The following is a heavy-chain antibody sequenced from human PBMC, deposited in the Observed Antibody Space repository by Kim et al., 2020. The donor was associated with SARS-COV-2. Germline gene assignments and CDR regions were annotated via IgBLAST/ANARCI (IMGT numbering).Heavy chain of an antibody. Sequence: KGRFTIFRDNAKNTLYLQMNSLRAEDTAVYYCAREDVLLGAVDDYYHGMDVWGQGTTVTVSS. CDR3: AREDVLLGAVDDYYHGMDV. D-gene: IGHD1-26*01. J-gene: IGHJ6*02. V-gene: IGHV3-74*01.